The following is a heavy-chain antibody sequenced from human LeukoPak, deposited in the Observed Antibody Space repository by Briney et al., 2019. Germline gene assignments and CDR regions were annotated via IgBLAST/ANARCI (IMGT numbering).Heavy chain of an antibody. CDR1: GYTFTGYY. CDR2: INPNSGGT. Sequence: GASVKVSCKASGYTFTGYYMHWVRQAPGQGLEWMGWINPNSGGTNYAQKFQGRVTMTRDTSISTAYMELSRLRSDDTAVYYCARGASIAAAGKDSHHAFDIWGQGTMVTVSS. V-gene: IGHV1-2*02. CDR3: ARGASIAAAGKDSHHAFDI. J-gene: IGHJ3*02. D-gene: IGHD6-13*01.